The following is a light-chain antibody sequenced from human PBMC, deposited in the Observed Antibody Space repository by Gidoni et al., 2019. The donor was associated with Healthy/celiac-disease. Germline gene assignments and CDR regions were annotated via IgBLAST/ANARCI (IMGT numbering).Light chain of an antibody. Sequence: DIQMTQSPSSLSASVGDRVTITCRANQSISSYLNWYQQKPGKAPKLLIYAASSLQSGVPSRFSGSGSGTDFTLTISSLQAEDFAAYYCQQSYSTRFTFGPGTKVDIK. V-gene: IGKV1-39*01. CDR3: QQSYSTRFT. J-gene: IGKJ3*01. CDR1: QSISSY. CDR2: AAS.